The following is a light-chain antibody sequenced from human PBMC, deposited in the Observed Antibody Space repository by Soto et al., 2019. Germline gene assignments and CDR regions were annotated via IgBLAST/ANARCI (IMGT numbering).Light chain of an antibody. CDR1: QSISSR. Sequence: DIQMTQSPSTLSASVGDRVTITCRASQSISSRLAWYQYKPGKAPKLLIYKASTLESGVPSRFGGSGSGTEFTLTISRLQPDDFATYYCQQYNTDSRAWTFGQGTKVDIK. J-gene: IGKJ1*01. CDR3: QQYNTDSRAWT. CDR2: KAS. V-gene: IGKV1-5*03.